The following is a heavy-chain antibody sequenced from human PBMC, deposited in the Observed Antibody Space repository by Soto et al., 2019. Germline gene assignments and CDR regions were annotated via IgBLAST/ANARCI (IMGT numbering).Heavy chain of an antibody. V-gene: IGHV3-49*04. CDR2: IRMKAYGGTT. J-gene: IGHJ6*02. CDR1: GFTFGDYA. D-gene: IGHD4-17*01. Sequence: EVQLEESGGGLVQPGRSLRLSCTASGFTFGDYAMSWVRQAPGKGLEWVGFIRMKAYGGTTDYAASVKGRFTISRDDSKSIAYLQMNSLKTGDTAVYYCTRRLFDYGNYYSGMDVWGQGTTVTVSS. CDR3: TRRLFDYGNYYSGMDV.